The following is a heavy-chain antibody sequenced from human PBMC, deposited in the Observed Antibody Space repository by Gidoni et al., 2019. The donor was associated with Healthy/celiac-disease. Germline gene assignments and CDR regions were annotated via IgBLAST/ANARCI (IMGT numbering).Heavy chain of an antibody. J-gene: IGHJ6*02. CDR3: ARDGGRRGLLRYYYGMDV. CDR2: TYYRSKWYN. D-gene: IGHD3-16*01. V-gene: IGHV6-1*01. CDR1: GDSVSSNSAA. Sequence: QVQLQQSGPGLVKPSQTLSLTCAISGDSVSSNSAAWHWIRQSPSRGLEWLGRTYYRSKWYNDYAVSVKSRITINPDTSKNQFSLQLNSVTPEDTAVYHCARDGGRRGLLRYYYGMDVWGQGTTVTVSS.